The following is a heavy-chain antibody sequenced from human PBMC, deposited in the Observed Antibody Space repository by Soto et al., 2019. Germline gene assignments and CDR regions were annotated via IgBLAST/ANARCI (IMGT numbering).Heavy chain of an antibody. CDR2: IRSRPHNYAT. J-gene: IGHJ4*02. CDR3: TTERDY. CDR1: GLSFSGSA. Sequence: EVQLVESGGGLVQIGGSLKLSCATSGLSFSGSAMHWARQASGKGLEWVGRIRSRPHNYATTYAASVEGRFTISRDDSKNTVYLQMTGLKTEDTAVYYCTTERDYWGRGTLVTVSS. V-gene: IGHV3-73*02.